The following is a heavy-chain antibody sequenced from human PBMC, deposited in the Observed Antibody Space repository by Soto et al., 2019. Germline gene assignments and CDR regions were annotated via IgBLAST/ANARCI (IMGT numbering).Heavy chain of an antibody. CDR1: GGYIISYD. Sequence: PSETLSLTCSVSGGYIISYDWSWIRQPPGKGLEWIGYIYYSGSTNYNPSLKSRVTISVDTSKNQFSLKLSSVTAADTAVYYCARQGYGGDNFDYWGQGTLVTVSS. D-gene: IGHD4-17*01. CDR2: IYYSGST. V-gene: IGHV4-59*08. J-gene: IGHJ4*02. CDR3: ARQGYGGDNFDY.